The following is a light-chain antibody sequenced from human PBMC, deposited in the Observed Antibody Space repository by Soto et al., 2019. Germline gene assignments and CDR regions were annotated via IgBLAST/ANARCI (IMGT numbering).Light chain of an antibody. CDR2: GAS. CDR1: QSIGTD. CDR3: QQYKTYMYT. J-gene: IGKJ2*01. Sequence: DIQMTQSPSTLSAFVGDRVTITCRVSQSIGTDLAWYQHKPGKAPKLLIYGASNWDTAVPSRFRGSGSGTHFTLTISSLQPDDSATYYCQQYKTYMYTFGQGTKLELK. V-gene: IGKV1-5*01.